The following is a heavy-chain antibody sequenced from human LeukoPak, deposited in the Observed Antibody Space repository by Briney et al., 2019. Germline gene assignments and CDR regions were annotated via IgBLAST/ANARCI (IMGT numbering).Heavy chain of an antibody. J-gene: IGHJ4*02. D-gene: IGHD1-26*01. Sequence: SETLSLTCTVSGGSISSYYWSWIRQPPVKGLEWIGYIYYSGSTNYNPSLKSRVTISVDTSKNQFSLKLSSVTAADTAVYYCARGGATSHFDYWGQGTLVTVSS. V-gene: IGHV4-59*01. CDR1: GGSISSYY. CDR2: IYYSGST. CDR3: ARGGATSHFDY.